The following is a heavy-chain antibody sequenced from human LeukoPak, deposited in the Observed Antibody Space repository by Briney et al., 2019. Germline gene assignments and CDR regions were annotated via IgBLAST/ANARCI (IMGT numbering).Heavy chain of an antibody. D-gene: IGHD3-10*01. Sequence: ASVKVSCKASGYTFTSYGISWVRHAPGQGLEWMGWISAYNGNTNYAQKLQGRVTMTTDTSTSTAYMELRSLRSDDTAVYYCARAGITNYYYYMDVWGKGTTVTASS. J-gene: IGHJ6*03. V-gene: IGHV1-18*01. CDR1: GYTFTSYG. CDR3: ARAGITNYYYYMDV. CDR2: ISAYNGNT.